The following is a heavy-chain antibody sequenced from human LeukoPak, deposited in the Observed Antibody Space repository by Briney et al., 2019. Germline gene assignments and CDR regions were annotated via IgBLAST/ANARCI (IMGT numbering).Heavy chain of an antibody. CDR1: GFTFSSNA. V-gene: IGHV3-23*01. CDR3: AKGPYSSGWYEVDY. Sequence: GGSLRLSCAASGFTFSSNAMSWVRQAPGKGLEWVSSISTSGGSTYYADSVEGRFTISRDNSKNTLYLQMNSLRAEDTAVYYCAKGPYSSGWYEVDYWGQGTLVTVSS. J-gene: IGHJ4*02. D-gene: IGHD6-19*01. CDR2: ISTSGGST.